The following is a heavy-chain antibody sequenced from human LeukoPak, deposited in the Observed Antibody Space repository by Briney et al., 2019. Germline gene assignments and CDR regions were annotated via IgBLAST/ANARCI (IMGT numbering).Heavy chain of an antibody. CDR1: GGSIRSYY. CDR2: ISDTGST. Sequence: SETLSLTCTVSGGSIRSYYWSWIRQPPGKGLEWIGYISDTGSTNYNPSLKSRVTISADTSKNQLSLKLSSVTAADTAVYYCARSRTRICGHNACYVDLQARWGQGTLVTVSS. V-gene: IGHV4-59*08. CDR3: ARSRTRICGHNACYVDLQAR. J-gene: IGHJ4*02. D-gene: IGHD2-2*01.